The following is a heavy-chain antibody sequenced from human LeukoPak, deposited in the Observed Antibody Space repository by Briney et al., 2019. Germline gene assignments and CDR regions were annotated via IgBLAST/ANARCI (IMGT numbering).Heavy chain of an antibody. CDR3: ARLYYDILTGYLNYFDY. Sequence: ASVKVSCKVSGYTLTELSMHWVRQAPGKGLEWMGGFDPEDGETIYAQKFQGRVTMTTDTSTSTAYMELRSLRSDDTAVYYCARLYYDILTGYLNYFDYWGQGTLVTVSS. J-gene: IGHJ4*02. CDR1: GYTLTELS. D-gene: IGHD3-9*01. V-gene: IGHV1-24*01. CDR2: FDPEDGET.